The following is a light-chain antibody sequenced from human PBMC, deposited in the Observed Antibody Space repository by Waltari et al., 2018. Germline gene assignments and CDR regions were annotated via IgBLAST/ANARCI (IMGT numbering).Light chain of an antibody. CDR2: EVS. V-gene: IGLV2-14*01. CDR1: SSAVGGYNY. Sequence: QSALTQPASVSGSPGQSITISCPGTSSAVGGYNYVSWYQQHPGKAPKLIIYEVSNRPSGVSSRFSGFKSGNTASLTISGLQAEDEADYFCGSYTLINTIVVFGTGTKVTVL. J-gene: IGLJ1*01. CDR3: GSYTLINTIVV.